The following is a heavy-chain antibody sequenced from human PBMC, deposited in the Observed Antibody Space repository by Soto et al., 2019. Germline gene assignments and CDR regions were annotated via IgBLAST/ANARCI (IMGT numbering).Heavy chain of an antibody. CDR1: GFTFSSYG. CDR3: AKVVRGYYDSSGYYYEYFQH. D-gene: IGHD3-22*01. V-gene: IGHV3-30*18. Sequence: SLRLSCAASGFTFSSYGMHWVRQAPGKGLEWVAAISYDGSNKYYADSVKGRFTISRDNSKNTLYLQMNSLRAEDTAVYYCAKVVRGYYDSSGYYYEYFQHCGQGTLVTSPQ. CDR2: ISYDGSNK. J-gene: IGHJ1*01.